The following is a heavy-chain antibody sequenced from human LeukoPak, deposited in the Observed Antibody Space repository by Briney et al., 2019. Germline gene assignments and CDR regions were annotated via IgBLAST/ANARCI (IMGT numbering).Heavy chain of an antibody. CDR2: IYYSGST. V-gene: IGHV4-30-4*01. CDR3: ARARYYYDSSGGSFDY. J-gene: IGHJ4*02. D-gene: IGHD3-22*01. Sequence: SETLSLTCTVSGGSISSGDYYRSWIRQPPGKGLEWIGYIYYSGSTYYNPSLKSRVTVSVDTSKNQFSLKLSSVTAADTAVYYCARARYYYDSSGGSFDYWGQGTLVTVSS. CDR1: GGSISSGDYY.